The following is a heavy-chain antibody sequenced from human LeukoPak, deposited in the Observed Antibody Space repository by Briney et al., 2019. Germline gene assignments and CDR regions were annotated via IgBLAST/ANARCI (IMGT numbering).Heavy chain of an antibody. D-gene: IGHD5-18*01. V-gene: IGHV1-69*06. J-gene: IGHJ6*03. CDR3: AKQGAARQDYYMDV. Sequence: SVKVSCKASGGSFSSYAITWVRQAPGQGLEWMGRIIPIFGTANYAQKFQGRATITADIVSSTAYMEVNSLTSDDTAVYFCAKQGAARQDYYMDVWGNGTTVTVSS. CDR1: GGSFSSYA. CDR2: IIPIFGTA.